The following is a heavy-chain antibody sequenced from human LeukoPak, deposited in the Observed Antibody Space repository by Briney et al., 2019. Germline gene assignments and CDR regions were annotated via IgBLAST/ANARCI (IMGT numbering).Heavy chain of an antibody. Sequence: SETLSLTCAVYGGSFSGYYWSWIRQPPGKGLEWIGEINHSGSTNYNPSLKSRVTISVDTSKNQFSLKLSSVTAADTAVYYCARDQRGSYFEWGQGTLVTVSS. CDR3: ARDQRGSYFE. J-gene: IGHJ4*02. D-gene: IGHD1-26*01. CDR1: GGSFSGYY. V-gene: IGHV4-34*01. CDR2: INHSGST.